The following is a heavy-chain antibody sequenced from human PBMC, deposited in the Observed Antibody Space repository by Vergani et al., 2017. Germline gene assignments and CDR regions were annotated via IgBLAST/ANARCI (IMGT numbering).Heavy chain of an antibody. V-gene: IGHV3-23*01. J-gene: IGHJ6*04. CDR3: AKANPRNSGYDYVYYYNAMDV. Sequence: EVHLLESGGDLVQPGGSLRLSCAASVFTFNHYAMNWVRQAPGKWLEWVSGISGSGGSTYYAGSVKGRFTISRGSSKNTLYLQMHSLSAGDTAVYYCAKANPRNSGYDYVYYYNAMDVWGKGTTVTVSS. CDR1: VFTFNHYA. CDR2: ISGSGGST. D-gene: IGHD5-12*01.